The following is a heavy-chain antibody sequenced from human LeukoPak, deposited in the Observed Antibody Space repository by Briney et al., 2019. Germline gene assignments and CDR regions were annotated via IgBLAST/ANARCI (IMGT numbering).Heavy chain of an antibody. J-gene: IGHJ4*02. Sequence: SETLSLTCAVYGGSFSGYYWSWIRQPPGKGLEWIGEINHSGSTNYNPSLKSRVTISVDTSKNQFSLKLSSVTAADTAVYYCARYLVRRTPPNFSTVVTPAYYFDYWGQGTLVTVSS. CDR2: INHSGST. CDR1: GGSFSGYY. V-gene: IGHV4-34*01. CDR3: ARYLVRRTPPNFSTVVTPAYYFDY. D-gene: IGHD4-23*01.